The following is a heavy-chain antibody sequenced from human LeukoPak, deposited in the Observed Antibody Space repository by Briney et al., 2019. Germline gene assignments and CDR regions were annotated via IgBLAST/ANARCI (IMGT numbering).Heavy chain of an antibody. D-gene: IGHD5-18*01. CDR1: GGSISSYY. CDR2: IYYSGST. J-gene: IGHJ6*02. Sequence: SETLSFTCTVSGGSISSYYWSWIRQPPGKGLEWIGYIYYSGSTNYNPSLKSRVTISVDTSKNQFSLKLSSVTAADTAVYYCARLPGYSYGSGYYYYGMDVWGQGTTVTVSS. CDR3: ARLPGYSYGSGYYYYGMDV. V-gene: IGHV4-59*08.